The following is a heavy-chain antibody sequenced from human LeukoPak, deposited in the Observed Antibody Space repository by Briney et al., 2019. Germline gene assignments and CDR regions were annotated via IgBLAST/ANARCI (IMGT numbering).Heavy chain of an antibody. CDR2: ISGSGGST. CDR1: GFTFSSYA. D-gene: IGHD4-11*01. CDR3: ARGLVPGFLDY. Sequence: GSLRLPCAASGFTFSSYAMSWVRQAPGKGLEWVSAISGSGGSTYYADSVKGRFTISRDNAKNTLYLQMNSLRAEDTAVYYCARGLVPGFLDYWGQGTPVTVSS. V-gene: IGHV3-23*01. J-gene: IGHJ4*02.